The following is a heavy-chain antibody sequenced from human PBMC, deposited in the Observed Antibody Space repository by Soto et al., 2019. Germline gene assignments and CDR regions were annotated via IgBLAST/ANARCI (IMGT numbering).Heavy chain of an antibody. V-gene: IGHV3-11*01. J-gene: IGHJ4*02. Sequence: GGSLRLSCAASGFTFSDYYMSWIRQAPGKGLEWVSYISSSGSTIYYADSVKGRFTISRDNAKNSLYLQMNSLRAEDTAVYYCARDFLTLGYDSSGYPEDSFDYWGQGTLVTVSS. D-gene: IGHD3-22*01. CDR2: ISSSGSTI. CDR1: GFTFSDYY. CDR3: ARDFLTLGYDSSGYPEDSFDY.